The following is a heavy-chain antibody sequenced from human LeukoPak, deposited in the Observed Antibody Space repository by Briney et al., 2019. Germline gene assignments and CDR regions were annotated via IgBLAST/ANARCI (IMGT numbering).Heavy chain of an antibody. D-gene: IGHD1-26*01. Sequence: GGSLRLSCAASGFTFSNFWMHWVRQAPGKGLVWVSRIDSHGSSTSYADSVKGRFTISRDNSKNTLYLQMNSLRAEDTAVYYCAKDRKAVVGGLNYFDYWGQGTLVTVSS. CDR1: GFTFSNFW. J-gene: IGHJ4*02. CDR3: AKDRKAVVGGLNYFDY. CDR2: IDSHGSST. V-gene: IGHV3-74*01.